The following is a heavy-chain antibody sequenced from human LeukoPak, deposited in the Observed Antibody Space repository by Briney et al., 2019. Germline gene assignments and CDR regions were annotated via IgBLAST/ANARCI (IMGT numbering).Heavy chain of an antibody. CDR2: IYHSGST. D-gene: IGHD1-14*01. CDR3: ARAFGNCKWFDP. J-gene: IGHJ5*02. V-gene: IGHV4-38-2*02. CDR1: GYSISSGYY. Sequence: SETLSLTCTVSGYSISSGYYWGWIRQPPGKGLEWIGSIYHSGSTYYNPSLKSRVTISVDTSKNQFSLKLSSVTAADTAVYYCARAFGNCKWFDPWGQGTLVTVSS.